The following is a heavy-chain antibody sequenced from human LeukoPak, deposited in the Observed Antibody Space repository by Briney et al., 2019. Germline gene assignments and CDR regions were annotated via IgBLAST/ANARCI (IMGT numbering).Heavy chain of an antibody. V-gene: IGHV1-18*01. CDR1: GYTFSNFG. J-gene: IGHJ4*02. CDR2: ISGNNDNP. D-gene: IGHD2-2*01. Sequence: VSVTVSCKTSGYTFSNFGINWVRQAPGQGLEWMGWISGNNDNPNDGQKFQGRFTVTTDSFKSTAYMELRNLRFDDTAVYYCARDGISTDDYWGQGTLVTVSS. CDR3: ARDGISTDDY.